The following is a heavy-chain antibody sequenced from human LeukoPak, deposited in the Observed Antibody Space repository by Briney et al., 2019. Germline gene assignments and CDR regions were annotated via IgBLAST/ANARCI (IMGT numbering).Heavy chain of an antibody. CDR2: IYSSGST. D-gene: IGHD2-15*01. V-gene: IGHV4-59*01. CDR3: ARGRSGVIVDY. CDR1: GGSTTGYY. J-gene: IGHJ4*02. Sequence: SETPSLTCTVSGGSTTGYYWGWIRHHPGKRLEWMGCIYSSGSTYYSPSLNPRDIISLDTSKNQFSLTLSSVTAADTAVYYCARGRSGVIVDYWGQGTLVTVSS.